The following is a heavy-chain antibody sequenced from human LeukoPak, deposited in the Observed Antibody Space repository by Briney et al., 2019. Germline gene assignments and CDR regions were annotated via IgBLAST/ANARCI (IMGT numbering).Heavy chain of an antibody. CDR1: GGSFSGYY. Sequence: SETLSLACAVYGGSFSGYYWSWIRQPPGKGLEWIGEINHSGSTNYNPSLKSRVTISVDTSKNQFSLKLSSVTAADTAVYYCARVVYYGSGSPFFDYWGQGTLVTVSS. D-gene: IGHD3-10*01. J-gene: IGHJ4*02. CDR3: ARVVYYGSGSPFFDY. CDR2: INHSGST. V-gene: IGHV4-34*01.